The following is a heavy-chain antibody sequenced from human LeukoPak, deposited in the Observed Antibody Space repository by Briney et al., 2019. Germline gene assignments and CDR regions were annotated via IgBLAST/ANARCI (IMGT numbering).Heavy chain of an antibody. J-gene: IGHJ4*02. CDR1: GFTFSSYD. V-gene: IGHV3-13*01. CDR2: IGTAGDT. CDR3: ARGGSADYYDSSGYYFDY. Sequence: PGGSLRLSCAASGFTFSSYDMHWVRQATGKGLEWVSAIGTAGDTYYPGSVKGRFTISRENAKNSLYLQMNSLRAGDTAVYYCARGGSADYYDSSGYYFDYWGQGTLVTVSS. D-gene: IGHD3-22*01.